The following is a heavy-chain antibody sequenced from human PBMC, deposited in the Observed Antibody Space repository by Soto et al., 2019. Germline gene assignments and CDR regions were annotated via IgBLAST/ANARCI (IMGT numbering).Heavy chain of an antibody. D-gene: IGHD2-2*01. V-gene: IGHV3-9*01. J-gene: IGHJ5*02. CDR2: ISSNSGSV. CDR1: GFTFDDYA. CDR3: AKGLRYCSSASCYFLPRVDDP. Sequence: EVQLVESGGGLVQPGRSLRLSCAASGFTFDDYAMHWVRQAPGKGLEWVSGISSNSGSVGYADSVQGRFTISRDNAENSPYLQMNSLRAADTALYYCAKGLRYCSSASCYFLPRVDDPWGQGNLVPVSA.